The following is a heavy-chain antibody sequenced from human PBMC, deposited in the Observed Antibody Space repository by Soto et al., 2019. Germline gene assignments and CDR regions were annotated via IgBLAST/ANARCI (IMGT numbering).Heavy chain of an antibody. CDR1: GYTFTSYS. J-gene: IGHJ4*02. Sequence: APAKVSSKASGYTFTSYSMHWVRQAPGQGLEWMGIINPSGGSTSYAQKFQGRVTMTRDTSTSTVYMELSSLRSEDTAVYYCARVGNYDILTGYYLDYWGQGTLVTVSS. V-gene: IGHV1-46*03. D-gene: IGHD3-9*01. CDR3: ARVGNYDILTGYYLDY. CDR2: INPSGGST.